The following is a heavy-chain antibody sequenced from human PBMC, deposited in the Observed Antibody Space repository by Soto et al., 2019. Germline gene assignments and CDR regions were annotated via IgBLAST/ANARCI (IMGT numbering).Heavy chain of an antibody. CDR1: GGTFSSYA. CDR2: IIPIFVTA. CDR3: ARERGGDGKSFYFDY. D-gene: IGHD2-21*01. J-gene: IGHJ4*02. Sequence: QVQLVQSGAEVKKPGSLVKVSCKASGGTFSSYAISWVRQAPGQRLEWMGVIIPIFVTANYAQKFQGRVTITADESTRTAYMELSSLRSEDTAVYYCARERGGDGKSFYFDYWGQGTLVTVSS. V-gene: IGHV1-69*01.